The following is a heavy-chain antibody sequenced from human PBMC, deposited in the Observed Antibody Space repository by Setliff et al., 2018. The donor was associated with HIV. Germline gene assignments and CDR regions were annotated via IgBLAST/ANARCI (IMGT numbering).Heavy chain of an antibody. Sequence: GGSLRLSCAASGFTFSSYEMNWVRQAPGKGLEWVSYISSSGSTIDYADSVKGRFTIYRDNAKNSLYLQMNSLRAEDTAVYYCASEATDCSVGSCLSGSDYWGQGTLVTVSS. CDR1: GFTFSSYE. V-gene: IGHV3-48*03. D-gene: IGHD2-15*01. CDR3: ASEATDCSVGSCLSGSDY. CDR2: ISSSGSTI. J-gene: IGHJ4*02.